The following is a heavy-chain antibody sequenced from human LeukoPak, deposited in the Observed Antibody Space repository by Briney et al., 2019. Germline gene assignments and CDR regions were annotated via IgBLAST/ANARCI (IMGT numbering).Heavy chain of an antibody. CDR3: ARKRLYSSSWYGQNWFDP. CDR1: GGSFSGYY. Sequence: PSGTLSLTCAVYGGSFSGYYWSWIRQPPGKGLEWIGEINHSGSTNYNPSLKSRVTISVDTSKNQFSLKLSSVTAADTAVYYCARKRLYSSSWYGQNWFDPWGQGTLVTVSS. V-gene: IGHV4-34*01. D-gene: IGHD6-13*01. J-gene: IGHJ5*02. CDR2: INHSGST.